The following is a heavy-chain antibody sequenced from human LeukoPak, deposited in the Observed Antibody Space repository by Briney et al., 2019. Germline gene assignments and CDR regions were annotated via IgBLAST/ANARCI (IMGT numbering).Heavy chain of an antibody. CDR1: GGSISSYY. CDR3: ARYMVVAATLGYWYFDL. CDR2: IYYSGST. Sequence: TSETLSLTCTVSGGSISSYYWSWIRQPPGKGLEWNGYIYYSGSTNYNPSLKSRVTISVDTSKNQFSLKLSSVTAADTAVYYCARYMVVAATLGYWYFDLWGRGTLVTVSS. V-gene: IGHV4-59*01. D-gene: IGHD2-15*01. J-gene: IGHJ2*01.